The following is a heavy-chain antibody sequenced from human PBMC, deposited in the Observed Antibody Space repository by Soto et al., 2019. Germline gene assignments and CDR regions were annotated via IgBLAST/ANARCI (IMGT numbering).Heavy chain of an antibody. CDR1: GGVFRNYA. Sequence: QVQLVQSGAEVKKPGSSVKVSCKASGGVFRNYAINWVRQAPGQGLEWMGGIIPVFGTAAYPQKFQVRVTITADESTTTAYMELTSLKTEDTAVYFCARDRWGSYSFDSWGQGTLVTVAS. CDR2: IIPVFGTA. J-gene: IGHJ5*01. V-gene: IGHV1-69*01. CDR3: ARDRWGSYSFDS. D-gene: IGHD1-26*01.